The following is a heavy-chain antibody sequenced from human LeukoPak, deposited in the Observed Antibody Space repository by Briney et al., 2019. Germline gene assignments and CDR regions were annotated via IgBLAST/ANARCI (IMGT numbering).Heavy chain of an antibody. J-gene: IGHJ4*02. CDR1: GGTFSSYT. Sequence: ASVKVSCKASGGTFSSYTISWVRQAPGQGLEWMGGIIPIFGTANYAQKFQGRVTVTADKSTSTAYMELSSLRSEDTAVYYCARGAFGDSSGWYTDWGQGTLVTVSS. CDR2: IIPIFGTA. V-gene: IGHV1-69*06. CDR3: ARGAFGDSSGWYTD. D-gene: IGHD6-19*01.